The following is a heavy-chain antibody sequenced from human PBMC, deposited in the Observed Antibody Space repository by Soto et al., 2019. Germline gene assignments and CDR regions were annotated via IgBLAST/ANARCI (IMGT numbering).Heavy chain of an antibody. CDR1: GGPISSYY. CDR2: IYYSGST. D-gene: IGHD6-13*01. CDR3: ARVHSSSRMWRYFDY. J-gene: IGHJ4*02. V-gene: IGHV4-59*01. Sequence: PSETLSLTCTVSGGPISSYYWSWIRQPPGKGLEWIGYIYYSGSTNYNPSLKSRVTISVDTSKNQFSLKLSSVTAADTAVYYCARVHSSSRMWRYFDYWGQGTLVTVSS.